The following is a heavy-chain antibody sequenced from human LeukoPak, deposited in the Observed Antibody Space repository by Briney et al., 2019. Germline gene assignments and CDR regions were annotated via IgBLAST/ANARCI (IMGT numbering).Heavy chain of an antibody. CDR1: GYTFTNYW. D-gene: IGHD1-26*01. CDR3: ARHVSNLVGTYYFDY. Sequence: GESLKISCKGSGYTFTNYWIGWVRQIPGKGLEWMGIIYPGDSDAKYSPSFQGQVTISADKSISTAYLQWSSLQASDTAMYYCARHVSNLVGTYYFDYWGQGTLVTVSS. V-gene: IGHV5-51*01. J-gene: IGHJ4*02. CDR2: IYPGDSDA.